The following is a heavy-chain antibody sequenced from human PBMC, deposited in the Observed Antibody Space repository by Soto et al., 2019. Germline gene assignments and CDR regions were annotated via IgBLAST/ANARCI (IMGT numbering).Heavy chain of an antibody. Sequence: QITLKESGPTLVKPTQTLTLTRTFSGFSLSTSGVGVGWIRQPPGKALEWLALIYWDDDKRYSPSLKSRLTITKDTSKNQVVLTMTNMDPVDTATYYCAHPPDRYSSGWFDYWGQGTLVTVSS. V-gene: IGHV2-5*02. J-gene: IGHJ4*02. CDR1: GFSLSTSGVG. CDR2: IYWDDDK. CDR3: AHPPDRYSSGWFDY. D-gene: IGHD6-19*01.